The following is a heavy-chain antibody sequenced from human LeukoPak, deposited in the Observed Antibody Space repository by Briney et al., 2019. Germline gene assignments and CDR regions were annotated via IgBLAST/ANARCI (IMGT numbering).Heavy chain of an antibody. D-gene: IGHD3-10*01. J-gene: IGHJ6*03. V-gene: IGHV3-9*01. CDR1: GFTFDDYA. Sequence: PGRSLRLSCAASGFTFDDYAMHWVRQAPGKGLEWVSGISWNSGSIGYADSVKGRFTISRDNAKNSLYLQMNSLRAEDTAVYYCAREGITMVRGVNYYYMDVWGKGTTVTVSS. CDR3: AREGITMVRGVNYYYMDV. CDR2: ISWNSGSI.